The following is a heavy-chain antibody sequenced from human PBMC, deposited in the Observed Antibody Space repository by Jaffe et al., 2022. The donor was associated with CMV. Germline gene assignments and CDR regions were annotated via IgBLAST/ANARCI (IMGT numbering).Heavy chain of an antibody. CDR1: GGTFRSHA. CDR3: AMRVGRDSYDANGYLDY. CDR2: IMSPFGSA. V-gene: IGHV1-69*01. Sequence: QVQVVQSGAEVKKPGSSMRVSCKASGGTFRSHAISWVRQAPGDGLEWMGGIMSPFGSATSAPKFQDRMAIIAEESTTTVYLELSSLTSDDTAVYYCAMRVGRDSYDANGYLDYWGQGTLVSVSS. J-gene: IGHJ4*02. D-gene: IGHD3-16*01.